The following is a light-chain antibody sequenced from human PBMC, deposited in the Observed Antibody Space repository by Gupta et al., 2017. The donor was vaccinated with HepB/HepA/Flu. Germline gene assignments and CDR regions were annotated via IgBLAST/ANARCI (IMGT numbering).Light chain of an antibody. V-gene: IGLV3-21*03. CDR2: DDS. CDR3: QVWDSSSDLVV. J-gene: IGLJ2*01. CDR1: NIGSKS. Sequence: SYVMTQPPSVSVAPGKTARITCGGNNIGSKSVHWYQQKPGQAPVLVVYDDSDRPSGIPERCSGSNSGNTATLTISRVEAVDEADYYCQVWDSSSDLVVFGGGTKLTVL.